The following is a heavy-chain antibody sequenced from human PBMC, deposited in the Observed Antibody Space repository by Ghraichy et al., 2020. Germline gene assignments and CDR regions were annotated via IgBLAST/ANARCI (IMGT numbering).Heavy chain of an antibody. CDR3: ARDLEISYYDSRGYYGY. V-gene: IGHV3-7*01. CDR1: GFTFSNYW. CDR2: IKQDGSEK. D-gene: IGHD3-22*01. J-gene: IGHJ4*02. Sequence: GGSLRLSCAASGFTFSNYWMAWVRQAPGKGLEWVANIKQDGSEKFYVDSVKGRFTISRDNAKKSLYLHMNSLRAEDTAVYYCARDLEISYYDSRGYYGYWGQGSLVTVSS.